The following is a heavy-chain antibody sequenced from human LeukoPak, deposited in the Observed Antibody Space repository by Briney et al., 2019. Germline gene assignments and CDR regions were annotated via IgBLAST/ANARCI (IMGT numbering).Heavy chain of an antibody. CDR2: INHSGST. J-gene: IGHJ4*02. CDR1: GGSFSGYY. V-gene: IGHV4-34*01. D-gene: IGHD3-10*01. CDR3: ASATRYYYGSGSPPH. Sequence: PSETLSLTCAVYGGSFSGYYWSWIRQPPGKGLEWIGEINHSGSTNYNPSLKSRVTISVDTSKNQFSLELSSVTAADTAVYYCASATRYYYGSGSPPHWGQGTLVTVSS.